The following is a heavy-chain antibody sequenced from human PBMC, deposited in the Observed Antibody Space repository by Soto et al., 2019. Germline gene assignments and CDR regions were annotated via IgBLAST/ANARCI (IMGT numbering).Heavy chain of an antibody. Sequence: QVQLVESGGGVVQPGRSLRISCAATGFSFNFYAMYWVCQAPGKGLEWVAMISNDGSSENYADSVRGRFIISRDNSKKTLFLQMNSLRPEDTATYYCVRDSEANYGTFLYFDPWGRGTLVTVSS. J-gene: IGHJ2*01. D-gene: IGHD3-10*01. CDR3: VRDSEANYGTFLYFDP. CDR2: ISNDGSSE. V-gene: IGHV3-30-3*01. CDR1: GFSFNFYA.